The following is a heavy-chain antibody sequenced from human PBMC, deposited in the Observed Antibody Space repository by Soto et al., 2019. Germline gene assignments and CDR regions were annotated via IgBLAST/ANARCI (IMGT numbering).Heavy chain of an antibody. CDR3: ARSKFPYSSGWYEFDY. CDR1: GGSISSYY. CDR2: IYYSGST. Sequence: QVQLQESGPGLVKPSETLSLTCTVSGGSISSYYWSWIRQPPGKGLEWIGYIYYSGSTNYNPSLKSRVTISVDTSKNQFSLKLSSVTAADTAVYYCARSKFPYSSGWYEFDYWGQGTLVTVSS. J-gene: IGHJ4*02. D-gene: IGHD6-19*01. V-gene: IGHV4-59*01.